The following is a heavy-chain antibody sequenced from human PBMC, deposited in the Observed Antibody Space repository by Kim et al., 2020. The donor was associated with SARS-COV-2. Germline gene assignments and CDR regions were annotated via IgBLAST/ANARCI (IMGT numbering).Heavy chain of an antibody. CDR1: GYTFTSYG. CDR2: ISAYNGNT. D-gene: IGHD2-15*01. CDR3: ARDLVVVVVAATERFPYYYGMDV. V-gene: IGHV1-18*04. Sequence: ASVKVSCKASGYTFTSYGISWVRQAPGQGLEWMGWISAYNGNTNYAQKLQGRVTMTTDTSTSTAYMELRSLRSDDTAVYYCARDLVVVVVAATERFPYYYGMDVWGQGTTVTVSS. J-gene: IGHJ6*02.